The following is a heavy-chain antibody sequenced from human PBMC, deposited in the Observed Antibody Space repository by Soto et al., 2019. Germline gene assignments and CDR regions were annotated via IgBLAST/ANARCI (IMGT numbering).Heavy chain of an antibody. Sequence: GASVKVSCKASGGTFSSYAISWVRQAPGQGLEWMGGIIPIFGTANYAQKFQGRVTMTTDTSTSTAYMELRSLRSDDTAVYYCASSRGYSEYDFWSGYYRAYFDYWGQGTLVTVSS. CDR2: IIPIFGTA. D-gene: IGHD3-3*01. V-gene: IGHV1-69*05. CDR3: ASSRGYSEYDFWSGYYRAYFDY. CDR1: GGTFSSYA. J-gene: IGHJ4*02.